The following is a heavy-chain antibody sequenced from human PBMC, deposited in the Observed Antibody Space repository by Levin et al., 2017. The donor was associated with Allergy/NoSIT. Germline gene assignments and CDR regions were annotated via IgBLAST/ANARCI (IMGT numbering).Heavy chain of an antibody. CDR2: ISSSSSYI. CDR1: GFTFSSYS. J-gene: IGHJ4*02. CDR3: ARGVATNLYFDY. V-gene: IGHV3-21*01. Sequence: GESLKISCAASGFTFSSYSMNWVRQAPGKGLEWVSSISSSSSYIYYADSVKGRFTISRDNAKNSLYLQMNSLRAEDTAVYYCARGVATNLYFDYWGQGTLVTVSS. D-gene: IGHD5-12*01.